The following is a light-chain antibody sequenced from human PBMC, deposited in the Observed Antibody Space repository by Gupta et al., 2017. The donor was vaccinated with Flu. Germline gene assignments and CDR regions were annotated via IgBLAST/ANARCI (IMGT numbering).Light chain of an antibody. V-gene: IGLV1-40*01. J-gene: IGLJ3*02. Sequence: SSSNFGAGYDVHWYQQLPGTAPKLLIYGNNNRPSGVPDRFSGSKSGTSASLAITGLQAEDEAHYYCQSYDSSLSGSVFGGGTKLTVL. CDR1: SSNFGAGYD. CDR2: GNN. CDR3: QSYDSSLSGSV.